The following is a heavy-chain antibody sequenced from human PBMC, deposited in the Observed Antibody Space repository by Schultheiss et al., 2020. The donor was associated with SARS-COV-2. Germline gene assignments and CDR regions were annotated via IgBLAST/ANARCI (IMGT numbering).Heavy chain of an antibody. J-gene: IGHJ4*02. Sequence: SLKISCAASGFTFDDYAMHWVRQAPGKGLEWVSGVNWNSGTLDYGDSVKGRFTISRDNSKNTLYLQMNSLRAEDTAIYYCAKDLLAFYYFDYWGQGTLVTVSS. CDR3: AKDLLAFYYFDY. V-gene: IGHV3-9*01. CDR1: GFTFDDYA. CDR2: VNWNSGTL.